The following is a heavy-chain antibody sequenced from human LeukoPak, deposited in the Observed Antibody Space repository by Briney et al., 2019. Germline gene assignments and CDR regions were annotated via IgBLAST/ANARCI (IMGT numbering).Heavy chain of an antibody. CDR3: ARVAYSTPGYYYMDA. Sequence: PSETLSLTCSVSGGSISPYYWSWIRQPPGKGLEWIGYIYYSGNTNYSPSLKSRATMSVDTSKNQFSLNLNSLTAADTAVYYCARVAYSTPGYYYMDAWGKGTTVTVSS. J-gene: IGHJ6*03. V-gene: IGHV4-59*01. D-gene: IGHD4-11*01. CDR1: GGSISPYY. CDR2: IYYSGNT.